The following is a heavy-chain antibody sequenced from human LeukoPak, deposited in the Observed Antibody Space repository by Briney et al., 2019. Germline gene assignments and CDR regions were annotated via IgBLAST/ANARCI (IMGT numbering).Heavy chain of an antibody. CDR1: GYTFTSYA. D-gene: IGHD3-22*01. CDR2: INAGNGNT. Sequence: ASVKVSCKASGYTFTSYAMHWVRQAPGQRLEWMGWINAGNGNTKYSQKFQGRVTITRDTSASTAYMELSSLRSEDTVVYYCARGWLLLIYDYWGQGTLVTVSS. V-gene: IGHV1-3*01. J-gene: IGHJ4*02. CDR3: ARGWLLLIYDY.